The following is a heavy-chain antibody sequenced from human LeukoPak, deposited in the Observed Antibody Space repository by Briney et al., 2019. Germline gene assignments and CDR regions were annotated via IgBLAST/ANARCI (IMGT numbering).Heavy chain of an antibody. Sequence: ASVKVSCKASGYTFTSYVLHWVRQAPGQRLEWMGWINAGNGNTEYSQKFQGRVTITRDTSASTAYMELSSLRSEDTAVYYCARGYGEFNPDYWAQGTLATVSS. D-gene: IGHD3-10*01. CDR3: ARGYGEFNPDY. V-gene: IGHV1-3*01. J-gene: IGHJ4*02. CDR1: GYTFTSYV. CDR2: INAGNGNT.